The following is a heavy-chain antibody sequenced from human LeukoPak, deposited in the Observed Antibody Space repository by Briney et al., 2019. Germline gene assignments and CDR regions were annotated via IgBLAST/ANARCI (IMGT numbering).Heavy chain of an antibody. CDR3: ARGSERFLEWLLFHYWYCYYGMDV. CDR1: GYTFTSYD. J-gene: IGHJ6*02. CDR2: MNPNSGNT. D-gene: IGHD3-3*01. Sequence: ASVKVSCKASGYTFTSYDINWVRQATGQGLEWMGWMNPNSGNTGYAQKFQGRVTMTRNTSISTAYMELSSLRSEDTAVYYCARGSERFLEWLLFHYWYCYYGMDVWGQGTTVTVSS. V-gene: IGHV1-8*01.